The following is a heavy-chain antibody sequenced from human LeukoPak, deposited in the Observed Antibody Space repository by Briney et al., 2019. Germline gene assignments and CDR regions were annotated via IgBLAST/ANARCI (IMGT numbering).Heavy chain of an antibody. J-gene: IGHJ4*02. V-gene: IGHV3-23*01. CDR1: GFTFSSYA. CDR3: AKDRGIAVAGYRWVAYFDY. CDR2: ISGSGGST. Sequence: GGSLRLSCAAPGFTFSSYAMSWVRQAPGKGLEWVSAISGSGGSTYYADSVKGRFTISRDNSKNTLYLQMNSLRAEDTAVYYCAKDRGIAVAGYRWVAYFDYWGQGTLVTVSS. D-gene: IGHD6-19*01.